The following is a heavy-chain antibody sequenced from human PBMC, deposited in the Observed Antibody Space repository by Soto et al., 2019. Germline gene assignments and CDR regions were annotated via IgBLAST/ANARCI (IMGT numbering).Heavy chain of an antibody. V-gene: IGHV3-23*01. CDR3: AKDENKDYYGTEV. CDR2: ISVSVGIT. Sequence: PGGPRRLSCAASGFTFRSYAMSWVRQDPGKGLEWVSAISVSVGITYYADSVKGRFTISRDNSKNTLYLQMNSLRAEDTAVYYCAKDENKDYYGTEVWGKGNTVNVSS. J-gene: IGHJ6*04. CDR1: GFTFRSYA.